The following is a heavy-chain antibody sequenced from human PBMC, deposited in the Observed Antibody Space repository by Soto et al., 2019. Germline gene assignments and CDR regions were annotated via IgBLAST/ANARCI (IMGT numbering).Heavy chain of an antibody. Sequence: ASVKVSCKASGYTFTSYGISWVRQAPGQGLEWMGWISAYNGNTNYAQKLQGRVTMTTDTSTSTAYMELRSLRSDDTAVYYCAREESRAYYYDSSFVIGYWGQGTLVTVSS. V-gene: IGHV1-18*04. D-gene: IGHD3-22*01. J-gene: IGHJ4*02. CDR3: AREESRAYYYDSSFVIGY. CDR1: GYTFTSYG. CDR2: ISAYNGNT.